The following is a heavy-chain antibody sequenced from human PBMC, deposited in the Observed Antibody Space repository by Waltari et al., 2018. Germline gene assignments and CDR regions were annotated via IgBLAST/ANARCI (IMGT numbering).Heavy chain of an antibody. J-gene: IGHJ4*02. CDR2: IYHSGGT. V-gene: IGHV4-38-2*01. D-gene: IGHD4-4*01. CDR3: ARQATVGGYYFDY. CDR1: GYSISSGYY. Sequence: QVQLQESGPGLVKPSETLSLTCAVSGYSISSGYYWGWIRQPPGKGLEWIGSIYHSGGTYYHPSLKSRVTISVDTSKNQFSLKLSSVTAADTAVYYCARQATVGGYYFDYWGQGTLVTVSS.